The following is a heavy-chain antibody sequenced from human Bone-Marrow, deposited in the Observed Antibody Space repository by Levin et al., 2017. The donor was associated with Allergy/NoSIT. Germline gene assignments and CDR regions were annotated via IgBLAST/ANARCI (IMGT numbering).Heavy chain of an antibody. CDR1: GFSFNNYI. D-gene: IGHD1-7*01. Sequence: GESLKISCAASGFSFNNYIMNWVRQAPGKGLEWVSSISSSGTSVYLADSVKGRFSVSRDNAWNSLSLQMNSLRAEDTAVYFCAREVGAWNSHYFDFWGQGTLVTVSS. V-gene: IGHV3-21*01. CDR3: AREVGAWNSHYFDF. CDR2: ISSSGTSV. J-gene: IGHJ4*02.